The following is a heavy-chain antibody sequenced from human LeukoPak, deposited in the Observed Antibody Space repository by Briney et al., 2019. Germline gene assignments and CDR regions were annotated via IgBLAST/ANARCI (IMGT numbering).Heavy chain of an antibody. J-gene: IGHJ3*02. V-gene: IGHV1-69*04. Sequence: SVKVSCKASGGTFSSYAISWVRQAPGQGLEWMGRIIPILGIANYAQKFQGRVTITADKSTSTAYMELSSLRSEDTAVYYCAGFYLPRAFDIWGQGTMVTVSS. D-gene: IGHD2/OR15-2a*01. CDR3: AGFYLPRAFDI. CDR1: GGTFSSYA. CDR2: IIPILGIA.